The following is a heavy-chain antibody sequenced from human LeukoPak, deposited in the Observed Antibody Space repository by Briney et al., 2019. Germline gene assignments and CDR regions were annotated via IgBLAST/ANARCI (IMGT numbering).Heavy chain of an antibody. V-gene: IGHV1-69*06. J-gene: IGHJ3*02. CDR2: IIPIFGTA. CDR1: GGTFSSYA. D-gene: IGHD2-2*01. Sequence: SVKVSCKASGGTFSSYAISWVRQAPGQGLEWMGGIIPIFGTANYAQKFQGRVTITADKSTSTAYMELSSLRSEDTAVYYCASEVGYCSSTSCPADAFDIWGQGTMVTVSS. CDR3: ASEVGYCSSTSCPADAFDI.